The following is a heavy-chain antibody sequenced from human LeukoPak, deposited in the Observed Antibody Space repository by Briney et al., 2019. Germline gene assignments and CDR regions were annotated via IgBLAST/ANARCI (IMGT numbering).Heavy chain of an antibody. D-gene: IGHD2-21*02. V-gene: IGHV3-7*01. CDR2: IDLDGDGN. J-gene: IGHJ3*02. CDR3: ARDGAPDSRKGFDT. Sequence: PGGSLRLSCGASGFNFRNYWMSWVRQAPGKGLEWMANIDLDGDGNFYVDSMKGRLTISRDNAKSSLYLEMNSLRAEDTAGYYCARDGAPDSRKGFDTWGQGTMVTVSS. CDR1: GFNFRNYW.